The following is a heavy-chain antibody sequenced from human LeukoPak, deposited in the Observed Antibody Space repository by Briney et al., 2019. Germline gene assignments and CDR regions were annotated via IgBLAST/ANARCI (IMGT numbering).Heavy chain of an antibody. CDR3: ARDLYRIAVAGWTPFDY. Sequence: ASVKVSCKASGYTFTSYDINWVRRATGQGLEWMGWMNPNSGNTGYAQKFQGRVTMTRNTSISTAYMELSSLRSEDTAVYYCARDLYRIAVAGWTPFDYWGQGTLVTVSS. V-gene: IGHV1-8*01. J-gene: IGHJ4*02. CDR1: GYTFTSYD. D-gene: IGHD6-19*01. CDR2: MNPNSGNT.